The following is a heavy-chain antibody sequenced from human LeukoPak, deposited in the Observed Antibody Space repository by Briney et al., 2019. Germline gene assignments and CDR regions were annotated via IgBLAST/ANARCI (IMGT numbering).Heavy chain of an antibody. J-gene: IGHJ5*02. Sequence: SETLSLTCTVSGGSISSYYWSWIRQPPGKGLEWIGYFYYSGSTNYNPSLKSRVTISVDTSKNQFSLNLSSVTAADTAVYYCARAPLAAADKNWFDPWGQGTLVTVSS. CDR1: GGSISSYY. CDR2: FYYSGST. CDR3: ARAPLAAADKNWFDP. D-gene: IGHD6-13*01. V-gene: IGHV4-59*08.